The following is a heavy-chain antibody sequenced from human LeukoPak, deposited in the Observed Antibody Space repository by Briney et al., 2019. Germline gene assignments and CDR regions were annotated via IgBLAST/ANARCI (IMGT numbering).Heavy chain of an antibody. Sequence: GGSLRLSCAASGFTFSSYSMNWVRQAPGKGLEWVSYISSSSSTIYYADSVKGRFTISRDNAKSSLYLQMNSLRDEDTAVYYCARDKWGDGYNYDNWFDPWGQGTLVTVSS. CDR1: GFTFSSYS. V-gene: IGHV3-48*02. CDR2: ISSSSSTI. CDR3: ARDKWGDGYNYDNWFDP. J-gene: IGHJ5*02. D-gene: IGHD5-24*01.